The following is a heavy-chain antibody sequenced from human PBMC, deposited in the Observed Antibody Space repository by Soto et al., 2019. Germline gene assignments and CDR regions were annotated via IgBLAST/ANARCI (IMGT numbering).Heavy chain of an antibody. J-gene: IGHJ5*02. CDR3: AKDLSNVEMATIDNWFDP. CDR2: ISGSGGST. Sequence: EVQLLESGGGLVQPGGSLRLSCAASGFTFSSYAMSWVRQAPGKGLEWVSAISGSGGSTYYADSVKGRFTISRDNSKNTLYLQMNSLRAEDTAVYYCAKDLSNVEMATIDNWFDPWGQGTLVTVSS. CDR1: GFTFSSYA. V-gene: IGHV3-23*01. D-gene: IGHD5-12*01.